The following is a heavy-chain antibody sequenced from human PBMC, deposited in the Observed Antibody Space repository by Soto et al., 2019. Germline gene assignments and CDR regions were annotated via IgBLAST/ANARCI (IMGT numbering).Heavy chain of an antibody. CDR3: AKAGDFYSGSYDYYGMDV. V-gene: IGHV3-23*01. J-gene: IGHJ6*02. CDR2: ISGSGGST. D-gene: IGHD1-26*01. CDR1: GFTFSSYA. Sequence: GGSLRLSCAASGFTFSSYAMSWVRQAPGKGLEWVSAISGSGGSTYYADSVKGRFTISRDNSKNTLYLQMNSLRAEDTAVYYCAKAGDFYSGSYDYYGMDVWGQGTTVTVSS.